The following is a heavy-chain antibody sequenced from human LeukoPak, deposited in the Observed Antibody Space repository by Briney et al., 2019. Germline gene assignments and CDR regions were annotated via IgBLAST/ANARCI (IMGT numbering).Heavy chain of an antibody. J-gene: IGHJ4*02. CDR3: ARRGDYYDSSGYYYVYNY. Sequence: ASVKVSCKASGYTFTSYDINWVRQATGQGLEWMGWMNPNSGNTGYAQKFQGRVTITRNTHISKAYMELSSLRSEDTAVYYCARRGDYYDSSGYYYVYNYWGQGTLVTVSS. CDR2: MNPNSGNT. V-gene: IGHV1-8*03. D-gene: IGHD3-22*01. CDR1: GYTFTSYD.